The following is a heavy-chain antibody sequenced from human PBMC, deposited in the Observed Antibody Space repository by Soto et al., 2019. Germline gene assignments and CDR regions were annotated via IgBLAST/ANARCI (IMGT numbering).Heavy chain of an antibody. J-gene: IGHJ4*01. CDR1: DYNIISGSY. CDR3: ARAHVMVVAGSTFDF. V-gene: IGHV4-38-2*02. Sequence: SVTKSLTGTVSDYNIISGSYWGWIQKNPGKGPEWIASIYHGGTTFYNPSLKSRITISVDTSHNQFSLNLRSVTAADTAVDVGARAHVMVVAGSTFDFWGHGPWVTGSA. D-gene: IGHD6-19*01. CDR2: IYHGGTT.